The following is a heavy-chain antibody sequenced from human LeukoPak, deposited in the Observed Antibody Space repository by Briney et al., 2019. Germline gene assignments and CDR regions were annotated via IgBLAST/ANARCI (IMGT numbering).Heavy chain of an antibody. D-gene: IGHD3-10*01. V-gene: IGHV4-4*07. CDR2: IYTSGST. CDR3: ARDTVVDRFGELLD. J-gene: IGHJ4*02. CDR1: GGSISSYY. Sequence: PSETLSLTRTVSGGSISSYYWSWIRQPAGKGLEWIGRIYTSGSTNYNPSLKSRVTMSVDTSKNQFSLKLSSATAVDTAVYYCARDTVVDRFGELLDWGQGTLVTVSS.